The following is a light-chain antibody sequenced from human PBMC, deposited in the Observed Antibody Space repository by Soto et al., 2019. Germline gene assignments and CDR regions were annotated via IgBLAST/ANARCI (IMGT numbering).Light chain of an antibody. CDR2: DAS. J-gene: IGKJ1*01. V-gene: IGKV1-5*01. CDR3: QQYNSYSWT. CDR1: QSISQW. Sequence: DIPMTHSPSTLSASGLDRLLIXTPASQSISQWVAWYQQKPGRAPELLIYDASKLKSGVPSRFSGSGSGTEFTLTISSLQPDDFATYYCQQYNSYSWTFGQGTKVDIK.